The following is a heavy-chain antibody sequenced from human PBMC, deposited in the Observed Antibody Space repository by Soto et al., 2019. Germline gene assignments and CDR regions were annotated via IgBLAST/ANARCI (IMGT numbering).Heavy chain of an antibody. J-gene: IGHJ4*02. CDR3: AITSGLTVTGPEY. CDR1: GFTFSNYA. Sequence: GGSLRLSCAASGFTFSNYAMSWVRQAPGKGLEWVSGISGNGDSTYYADSVKGRFTISRDNSKNTLYLQMNSLRAEDTAVYYCAITSGLTVTGPEYWGKGPLVTVSS. D-gene: IGHD6-19*01. CDR2: ISGNGDST. V-gene: IGHV3-23*01.